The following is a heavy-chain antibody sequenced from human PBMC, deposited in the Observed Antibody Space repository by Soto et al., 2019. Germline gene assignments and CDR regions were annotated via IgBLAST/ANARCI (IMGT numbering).Heavy chain of an antibody. CDR2: ISAHNGNT. Sequence: QVHLVQSGAEVKKPGDSVKVSCQASGYAFTTYGITWVRQAPGQGLEWMGWISAHNGNTNYAQKLQGRVTVTRDTSTSTAYMELRSLRSDDTVVYYCARGRYGDYWGQGALVTVSS. J-gene: IGHJ4*02. CDR3: ARGRYGDY. V-gene: IGHV1-18*01. D-gene: IGHD1-1*01. CDR1: GYAFTTYG.